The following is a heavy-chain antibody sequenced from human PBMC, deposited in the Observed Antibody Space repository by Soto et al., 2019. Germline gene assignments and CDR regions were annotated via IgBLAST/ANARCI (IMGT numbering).Heavy chain of an antibody. V-gene: IGHV4-4*07. CDR2: IYTSASI. CDR1: GADINTYS. Sequence: PSEPLSLTCSVSGADINTYSWTWIRQPAGKGLQWIGRIYTSASINYNPSLKGRVTLSVDTSTNQVSLRLASVTAADTAIYYCARDREAGYNFYYGMDVWGQGTTVT. CDR3: ARDREAGYNFYYGMDV. J-gene: IGHJ6*02. D-gene: IGHD6-19*01.